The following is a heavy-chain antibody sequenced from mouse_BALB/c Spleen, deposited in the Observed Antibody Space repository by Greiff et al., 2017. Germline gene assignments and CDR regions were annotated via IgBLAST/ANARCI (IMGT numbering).Heavy chain of an antibody. J-gene: IGHJ1*01. D-gene: IGHD2-1*01. CDR3: ARSYGNHGGYFDV. CDR2: INPSTGYT. V-gene: IGHV1-7*01. CDR1: GYTFTSYW. Sequence: QVQLQQSGAELAKPGASVKMSCKASGYTFTSYWMHWVKQRPGQGLEWIGYINPSTGYTEYNQKFKDKATLTADKSSSTAYMQLSSLTSEDSAVYYCARSYGNHGGYFDVWGAGTTVTVSS.